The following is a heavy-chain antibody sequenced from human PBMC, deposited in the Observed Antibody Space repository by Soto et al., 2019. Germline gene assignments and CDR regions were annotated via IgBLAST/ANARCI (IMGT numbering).Heavy chain of an antibody. Sequence: ASGKVSCKGSGYTFTSYGISWVRQAPGQGLEWMGWISAYNGNTNYAQKLQGRVTMTTDTSTSTAYMELRSLRSDDTAVYYCARDGYNGYSYGYNYYGMDVWGQGTTVTVSS. CDR3: ARDGYNGYSYGYNYYGMDV. D-gene: IGHD5-18*01. J-gene: IGHJ6*02. V-gene: IGHV1-18*01. CDR2: ISAYNGNT. CDR1: GYTFTSYG.